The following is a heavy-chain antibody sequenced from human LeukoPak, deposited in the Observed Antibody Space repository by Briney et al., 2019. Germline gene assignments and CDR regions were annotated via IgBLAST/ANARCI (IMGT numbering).Heavy chain of an antibody. CDR3: ARLPTGYSSSWYWRGY. J-gene: IGHJ4*02. D-gene: IGHD6-13*01. Sequence: SETLSLTCTVSGGSISSSSYYWGWIRQPPGKGLEWIGRIYYSGSTYYNPSLKSRVTISVDTAKNQFSLKLSSVTAADTAVYYCARLPTGYSSSWYWRGYWGQGTLVTVSS. CDR2: IYYSGST. CDR1: GGSISSSSYY. V-gene: IGHV4-39*01.